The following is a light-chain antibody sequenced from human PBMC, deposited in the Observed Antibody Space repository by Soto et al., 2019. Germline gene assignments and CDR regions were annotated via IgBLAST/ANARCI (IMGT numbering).Light chain of an antibody. J-gene: IGLJ1*01. V-gene: IGLV2-14*01. CDR1: SSDVGGYNY. CDR2: DVS. Sequence: QSVLTQPASVSGSPGQSITISCTGTSSDVGGYNYVSWYQQHPGKAPKLMIYDVSNRPSGVSNRFSGSKSGNTASLTISGLQAEDDADYYCSSYTSSSTLHYVFGTGTKLTVL. CDR3: SSYTSSSTLHYV.